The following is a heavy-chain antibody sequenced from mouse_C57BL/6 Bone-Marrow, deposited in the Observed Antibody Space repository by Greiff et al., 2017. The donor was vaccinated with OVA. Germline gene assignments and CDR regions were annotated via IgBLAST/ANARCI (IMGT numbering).Heavy chain of an antibody. D-gene: IGHD2-3*01. Sequence: QVQLQQPGAELVKPGASVKVSCKASGYTFTSYWMHWVKQRPGQGLEWIGEIDPSDSYTNYNQKFKGKSTLTVDKSSSTAYMQLSSLTSEDSAVYYCARDGYYYDYWGQGTSVTVSS. J-gene: IGHJ4*01. V-gene: IGHV1-69*01. CDR3: ARDGYYYDY. CDR1: GYTFTSYW. CDR2: IDPSDSYT.